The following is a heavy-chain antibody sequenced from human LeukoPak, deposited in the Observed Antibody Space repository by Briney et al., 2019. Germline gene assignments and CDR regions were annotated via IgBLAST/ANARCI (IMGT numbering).Heavy chain of an antibody. CDR2: ISSSGSTI. V-gene: IGHV3-48*03. Sequence: AGESLRLSCAASGFTFSSYEMNWVRQPPGKGLEWVAYISSSGSTIYYADSVKGRFISSRDNTKNSLYLQMNSLRAEDTAIYYCARDLRIVSGSYLDYWGQGTLVTVSS. J-gene: IGHJ4*02. D-gene: IGHD1-26*01. CDR3: ARDLRIVSGSYLDY. CDR1: GFTFSSYE.